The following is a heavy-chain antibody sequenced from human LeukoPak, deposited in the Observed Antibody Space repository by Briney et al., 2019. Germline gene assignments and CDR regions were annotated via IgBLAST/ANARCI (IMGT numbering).Heavy chain of an antibody. D-gene: IGHD3-16*01. J-gene: IGHJ5*02. CDR1: GFTFTSYG. Sequence: GGSLRLSCVASGFTFTSYGMHWVRQAPGKGLEWVSFLRYDGSSKYYADSVKGRFTISRDNSKNTLYLQMNSLRAEDTAVYYCASTPLGSGRFDPWGQGTLVTVSS. CDR3: ASTPLGSGRFDP. V-gene: IGHV3-30*02. CDR2: LRYDGSSK.